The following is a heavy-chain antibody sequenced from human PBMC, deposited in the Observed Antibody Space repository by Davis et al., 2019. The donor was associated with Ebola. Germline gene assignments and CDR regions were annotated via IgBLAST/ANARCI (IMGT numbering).Heavy chain of an antibody. D-gene: IGHD3-10*01. CDR3: ARGALWFGELSEYYFDY. CDR1: GGSISSYS. J-gene: IGHJ4*02. V-gene: IGHV4-30-2*01. Sequence: MPSETLSLTCTVSGGSISSYSWSWIRQPPGKGLEWIGYIYHSGSTYYNPSLKSRVTISVDRSKNQFSLKLSSVTAADTAVYYCARGALWFGELSEYYFDYWGQGTLVTVSS. CDR2: IYHSGST.